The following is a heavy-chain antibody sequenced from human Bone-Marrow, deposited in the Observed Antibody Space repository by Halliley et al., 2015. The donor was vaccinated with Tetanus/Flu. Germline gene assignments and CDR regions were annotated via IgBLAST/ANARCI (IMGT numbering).Heavy chain of an antibody. CDR3: ARGLGWGSSWRDNWFDP. D-gene: IGHD6-13*01. CDR2: ISGSSIYT. Sequence: ISGSSIYTKYADSVKGRFTISRDNANNSLYLQMDSLGAEDTAVYYCARGLGWGSSWRDNWFDPWGQGTLVTVSS. V-gene: IGHV3-11*05. J-gene: IGHJ5*02.